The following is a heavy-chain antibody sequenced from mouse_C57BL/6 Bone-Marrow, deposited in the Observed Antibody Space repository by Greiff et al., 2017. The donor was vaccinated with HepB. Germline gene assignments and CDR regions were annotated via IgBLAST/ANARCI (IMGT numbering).Heavy chain of an antibody. J-gene: IGHJ1*03. D-gene: IGHD1-1*01. CDR1: GFTFSDFY. CDR3: ARDAYYGSSSYWYFDV. CDR2: SRNKANDYTT. V-gene: IGHV7-1*01. Sequence: DVMLVDSGGGLVQSGRSLRLSCATSGFTFSDFYMEWVRQAPGKGLEWIAASRNKANDYTTEYSASVKGRFIVSRDTSQSILYLQMNALRAEDTAIYYCARDAYYGSSSYWYFDVWGTGTTVTVSS.